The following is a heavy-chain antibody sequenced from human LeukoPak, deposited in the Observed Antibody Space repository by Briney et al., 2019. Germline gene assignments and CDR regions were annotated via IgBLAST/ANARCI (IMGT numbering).Heavy chain of an antibody. V-gene: IGHV3-15*01. CDR1: GFTFSNAW. J-gene: IGHJ5*02. Sequence: GGSLRLSCAASGFTFSNAWMSWVRQAPGKGLEWVGRVKSKTDGGTTDYAAPVKGRFTISRDDSKNTLYLQMNSLKTEDTAVYYCTGWSGPNWFDPWGQGTLVTVSS. CDR3: TGWSGPNWFDP. D-gene: IGHD3-3*01. CDR2: VKSKTDGGTT.